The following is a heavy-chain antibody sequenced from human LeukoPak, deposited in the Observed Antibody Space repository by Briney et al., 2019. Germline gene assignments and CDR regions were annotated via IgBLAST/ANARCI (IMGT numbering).Heavy chain of an antibody. CDR3: ASSLPGIAVAAL. CDR2: ISHSGST. CDR1: GGSFSGYY. D-gene: IGHD6-19*01. V-gene: IGHV4-34*01. Sequence: PSETLSLTCAVYGGSFSGYYWSWIRQPPGKGLEWIGEISHSGSTNYNPSLKSRVTISVDTSKNQFSLKLSSVTAADTAVYYCASSLPGIAVAALWGQGTLVTVSS. J-gene: IGHJ4*02.